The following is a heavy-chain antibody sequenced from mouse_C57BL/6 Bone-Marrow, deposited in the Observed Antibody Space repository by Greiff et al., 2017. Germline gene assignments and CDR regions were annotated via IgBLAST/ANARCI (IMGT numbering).Heavy chain of an antibody. Sequence: EVQRVESGGGLVKPGGSLKLSCAASGFTFSDYGMHWVRQAPEKGLEWVAYISSGSSTIYYADTVKGRFTIARDNAKNTLFLQMTSLRSEDTAMYYCARPRVYWYFDVWGTGTTVTVSS. J-gene: IGHJ1*03. CDR1: GFTFSDYG. CDR3: ARPRVYWYFDV. CDR2: ISSGSSTI. V-gene: IGHV5-17*01.